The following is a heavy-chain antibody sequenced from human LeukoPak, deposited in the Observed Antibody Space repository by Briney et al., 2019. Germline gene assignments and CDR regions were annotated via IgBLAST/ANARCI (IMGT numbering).Heavy chain of an antibody. CDR2: IYYSGST. J-gene: IGHJ6*03. CDR3: ARGYYDILTGENYYYYYMDV. V-gene: IGHV4-59*01. Sequence: PSETLSLTCTVSGGSISSYYWSWIRQPPGKGLEWIGYIYYSGSTNYNPSPKSRVTISVDTSKNQFSLKLSSVTAADTAVYYCARGYYDILTGENYYYYYMDVWGKGTTVTVSS. CDR1: GGSISSYY. D-gene: IGHD3-9*01.